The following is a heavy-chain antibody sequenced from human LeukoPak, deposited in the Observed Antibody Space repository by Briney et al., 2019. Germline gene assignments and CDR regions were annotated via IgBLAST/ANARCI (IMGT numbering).Heavy chain of an antibody. V-gene: IGHV3-30*18. Sequence: GGSLRLSCAASGFTFSSYSMNWVRQAPGKGLEWVAVISYDGSNKYYADSVKGRFTISRDNSKNTLYLQMNSLRAEDTAVYYCAKDSRSIVATMGFDYWGQGTLVTVSS. CDR3: AKDSRSIVATMGFDY. D-gene: IGHD5-12*01. CDR2: ISYDGSNK. J-gene: IGHJ4*02. CDR1: GFTFSSYS.